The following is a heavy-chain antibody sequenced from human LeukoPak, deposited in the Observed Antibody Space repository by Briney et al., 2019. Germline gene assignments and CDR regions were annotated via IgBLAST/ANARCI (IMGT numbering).Heavy chain of an antibody. V-gene: IGHV5-10-1*01. D-gene: IGHD6-13*01. CDR3: ARHRQQLVPADY. CDR1: GYSFTSYW. CDR2: IDPSDSYT. J-gene: IGHJ4*02. Sequence: RGESLKISCKGSGYSFTSYWISWVRQMPGKGLEWMGRIDPSDSYTNYSPSFQGHVTISADKSISTAYLQWSSLKASDTAMYYCARHRQQLVPADYWGQGTLVTVSS.